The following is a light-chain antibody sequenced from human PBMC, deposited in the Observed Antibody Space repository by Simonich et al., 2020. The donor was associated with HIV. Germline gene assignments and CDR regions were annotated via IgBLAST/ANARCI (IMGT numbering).Light chain of an antibody. CDR2: DVS. Sequence: SALTQPASVSGSPGQSIPISSTGTSSCVGGSNYVSWYQHHPGKAPKLMIYDVSKRPAGGSNRFSGSKSGNTASLTITGLQAEDEADYYCSSYTSSSTLVFGGGTKLTVL. V-gene: IGLV2-14*03. CDR3: SSYTSSSTLV. J-gene: IGLJ2*01. CDR1: SSCVGGSNY.